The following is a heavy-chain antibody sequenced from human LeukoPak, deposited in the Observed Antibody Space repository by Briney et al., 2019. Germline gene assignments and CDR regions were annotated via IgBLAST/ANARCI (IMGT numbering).Heavy chain of an antibody. CDR3: ARGSYDILTGHSDAFDI. V-gene: IGHV3-13*01. J-gene: IGHJ3*02. CDR1: GFTFSSYD. Sequence: GGSLRLSCAASGFTFSSYDMHWVRQATGKGLEWVSAIGTAGDTYYPGSVKGRFTISRENAKNSLYLQMNSLRAGDTAVYYCARGSYDILTGHSDAFDIWGQGTMVTVPS. CDR2: IGTAGDT. D-gene: IGHD3-9*01.